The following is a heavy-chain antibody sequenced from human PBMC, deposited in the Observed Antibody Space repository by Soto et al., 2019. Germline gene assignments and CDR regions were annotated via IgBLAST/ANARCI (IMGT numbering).Heavy chain of an antibody. V-gene: IGHV3-48*03. Sequence: GVLRISCAPSGFTFSSYEMNWARQAPGKGLEWVSYISSSGSTIYYADSVKGRFTISRDNAKNSLYLQMNRLRAEDTAVYYCASGGITIYGVVAVGMDVWGQGTTVTVYS. CDR2: ISSSGSTI. CDR3: ASGGITIYGVVAVGMDV. CDR1: GFTFSSYE. J-gene: IGHJ6*02. D-gene: IGHD3-3*01.